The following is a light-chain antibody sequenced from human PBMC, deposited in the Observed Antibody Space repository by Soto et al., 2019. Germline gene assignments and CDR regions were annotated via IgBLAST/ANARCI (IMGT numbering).Light chain of an antibody. J-gene: IGLJ1*01. CDR1: SSDIGGYNF. CDR3: CSYAGTNRV. Sequence: QSALTQPPSASGSPGQSVTISCTGTSSDIGGYNFVSWYQQHPGKAPKLIIYEVAKRPSGVPDRFSGSKSGNTASLTVSGLLAEDEADYYCCSYAGTNRVFGTGTKLTVL. CDR2: EVA. V-gene: IGLV2-8*01.